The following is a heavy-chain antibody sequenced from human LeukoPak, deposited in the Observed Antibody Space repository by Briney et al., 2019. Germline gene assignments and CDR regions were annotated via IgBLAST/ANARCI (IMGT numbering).Heavy chain of an antibody. CDR2: IYYSGST. CDR1: GGSISSSSYY. Sequence: SETLSLTCAVSGGSISSSSYYWGWIRQPPGKGLEWIVSIYYSGSTYYDPSLKSRTTISVNTSKNQFSLKLRSVTAADTAVYYCARFTYCSGGSCYYRYFDYWGQGTLVTVSS. CDR3: ARFTYCSGGSCYYRYFDY. V-gene: IGHV4-39*01. D-gene: IGHD2-15*01. J-gene: IGHJ4*02.